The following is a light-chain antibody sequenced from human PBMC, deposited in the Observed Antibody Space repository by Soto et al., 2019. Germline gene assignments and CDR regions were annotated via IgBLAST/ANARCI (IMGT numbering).Light chain of an antibody. CDR2: GAS. V-gene: IGKV3D-15*01. J-gene: IGKJ5*01. CDR3: QQYNNWPIT. Sequence: EIVMTQSPATLSVSPGERATLSCRASQIVSSTYLAWFQQKAGQAPRLLIYGASTRATGIPDRFSGSGSGTEFTLTISSLQSEDFAVYYCQQYNNWPITFGQGTRLEI. CDR1: QIVSSTY.